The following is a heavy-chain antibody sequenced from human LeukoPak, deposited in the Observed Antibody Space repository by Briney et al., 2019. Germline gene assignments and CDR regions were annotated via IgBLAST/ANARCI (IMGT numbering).Heavy chain of an antibody. J-gene: IGHJ3*02. Sequence: SETLSLTCTVSGGSISSYYWSWIRQPPGKGLEWIGYIYYSGSTNYNPSLKSRVTISVDTSKNQFSLKLSSVTAADTAVYYCAGEAAWHDAFDIWGQGTMVTVSS. D-gene: IGHD2-15*01. CDR3: AGEAAWHDAFDI. CDR1: GGSISSYY. V-gene: IGHV4-59*01. CDR2: IYYSGST.